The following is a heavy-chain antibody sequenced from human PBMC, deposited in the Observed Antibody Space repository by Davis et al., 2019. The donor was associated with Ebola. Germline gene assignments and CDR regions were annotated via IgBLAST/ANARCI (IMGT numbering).Heavy chain of an antibody. J-gene: IGHJ6*02. V-gene: IGHV5-51*01. CDR2: IYPGDSDS. CDR1: GYSFTSYW. D-gene: IGHD2-15*01. Sequence: GESLKISCTGSGYSFTSYWIGWVRQMPGKGLEWMGIIYPGDSDSRYSPSFQGQVTISADKSISTAYLQWSSLKASDTAMYYCARHYCSGGSCYYYYGMDVWGQGTTVTVSS. CDR3: ARHYCSGGSCYYYYGMDV.